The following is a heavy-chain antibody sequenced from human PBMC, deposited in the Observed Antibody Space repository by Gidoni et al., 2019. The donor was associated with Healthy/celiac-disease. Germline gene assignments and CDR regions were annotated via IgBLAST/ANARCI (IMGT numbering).Heavy chain of an antibody. CDR1: GGSFSGYY. Sequence: QVQLQQWGAGLLKPSEPLSLTCAVYGGSFSGYYWSWIRQPPGKGLEWIGEINHSGSTNYNPSLKSRVTISVDTSKNQFSLKLSSVTAADTAVYYCARTPPGRIAAAGKGYYYYMDVWGKGTTVTVSS. D-gene: IGHD6-13*01. V-gene: IGHV4-34*01. CDR3: ARTPPGRIAAAGKGYYYYMDV. CDR2: INHSGST. J-gene: IGHJ6*03.